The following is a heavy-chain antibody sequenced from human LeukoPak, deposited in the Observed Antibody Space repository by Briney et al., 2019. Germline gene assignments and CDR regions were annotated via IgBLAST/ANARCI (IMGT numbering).Heavy chain of an antibody. CDR3: AKESPHSGYDVGD. V-gene: IGHV3-30-3*01. J-gene: IGHJ4*02. Sequence: PGRSLRLSCAASGFTFSSYAMHWVRQAPGKGLEWVAIISYDGSNDYYADSVRGRFTISRDNSKNTLYLQMNSLRAEDTSIYYCAKESPHSGYDVGDWGQGTLVTVSS. D-gene: IGHD5-12*01. CDR1: GFTFSSYA. CDR2: ISYDGSND.